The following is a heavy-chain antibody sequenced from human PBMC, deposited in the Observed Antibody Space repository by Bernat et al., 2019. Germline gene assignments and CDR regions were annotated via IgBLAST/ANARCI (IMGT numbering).Heavy chain of an antibody. D-gene: IGHD3-16*01. Sequence: EVQLVETGGDLIQPGGSLRLSCAASGIIVSSNYMSWIRQAPGKGLEWVSVIYSGGMTYYADSVKGRFTISRDNSKNTLYLQMNSLRVDDMAVYYCARDSSPTTVTTFGDALDIWGQGTVVTVSS. CDR2: IYSGGMT. CDR3: ARDSSPTTVTTFGDALDI. J-gene: IGHJ3*02. V-gene: IGHV3-53*05. CDR1: GIIVSSNY.